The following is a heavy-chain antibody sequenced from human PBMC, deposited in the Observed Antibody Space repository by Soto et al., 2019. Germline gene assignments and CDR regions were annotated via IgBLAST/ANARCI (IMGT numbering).Heavy chain of an antibody. D-gene: IGHD3-22*01. Sequence: QVQLQESGPGLVKPSETLSFTCTVSGDSINSYYWSWIRQPPGKGLEWIAYVYKSGTTNYNPSLKSRVTISVDTSKNQFSLKLSSVTAADTAVYYCARTYDNSGPNSGGYAFDIWGQGTMLTVSS. CDR3: ARTYDNSGPNSGGYAFDI. CDR2: VYKSGTT. J-gene: IGHJ3*02. V-gene: IGHV4-59*01. CDR1: GDSINSYY.